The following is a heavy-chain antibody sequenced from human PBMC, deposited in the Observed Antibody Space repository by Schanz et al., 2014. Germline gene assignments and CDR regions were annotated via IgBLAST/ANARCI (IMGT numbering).Heavy chain of an antibody. CDR2: ISYDGSNE. J-gene: IGHJ4*02. CDR3: ARDGSEYLMQDY. V-gene: IGHV3-30*04. Sequence: QVQLVESGGGVVQPGRSLRLSCGASGFTFSDYAMHWVCQAPGMGLEWVAVISYDGSNEYYAHSVKGRFTISRDNSKNTLSLQMNSLRVEDTAVYYCARDGSEYLMQDYWGQGTLVTVSS. CDR1: GFTFSDYA. D-gene: IGHD3-9*01.